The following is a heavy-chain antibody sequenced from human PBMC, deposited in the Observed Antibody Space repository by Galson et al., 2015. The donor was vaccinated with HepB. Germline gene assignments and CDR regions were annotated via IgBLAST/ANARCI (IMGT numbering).Heavy chain of an antibody. J-gene: IGHJ4*02. Sequence: SLRLSCAASGFTFSSYSMNWVRQAPGKGLEWVSSISSSSSYIYYADSVKGRFTISRDNAKNSLYLQMNSLRAEDTAVYYCARDLQTPGIAVAGTVSWGQGTLVTVSS. CDR2: ISSSSSYI. V-gene: IGHV3-21*01. CDR3: ARDLQTPGIAVAGTVS. D-gene: IGHD6-19*01. CDR1: GFTFSSYS.